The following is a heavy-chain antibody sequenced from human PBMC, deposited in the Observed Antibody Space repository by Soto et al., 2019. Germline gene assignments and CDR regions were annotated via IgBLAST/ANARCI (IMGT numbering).Heavy chain of an antibody. CDR2: ISYDGSNK. CDR1: GFTFSSYA. J-gene: IGHJ4*02. D-gene: IGHD3-22*01. CDR3: ARDQADYYDSSGYDYFDY. V-gene: IGHV3-30-3*01. Sequence: QVQLVESRGGVVQPGRSLRLTCAASGFTFSSYAMHWVRQAPGKGLEWVAVISYDGSNKYYADSVKGRFTISRDNSKNTLYLQMNSLRAEDTAVYYCARDQADYYDSSGYDYFDYCGQGTLVTVSS.